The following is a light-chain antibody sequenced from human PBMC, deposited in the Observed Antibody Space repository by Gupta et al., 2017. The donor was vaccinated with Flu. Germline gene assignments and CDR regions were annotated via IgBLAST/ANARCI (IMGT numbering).Light chain of an antibody. Sequence: LSPSEGATLSCSWRRSVGSSNLAWYQQKPGQAPTLLIYGASTRATGIPARFSGSGSGTDFTLTISSLQAEDFAVYYCQQHDHSPPYTFGQGTKLEIK. J-gene: IGKJ2*01. CDR3: QQHDHSPPYT. CDR2: GAS. CDR1: RSVGSSN. V-gene: IGKV3D-7*01.